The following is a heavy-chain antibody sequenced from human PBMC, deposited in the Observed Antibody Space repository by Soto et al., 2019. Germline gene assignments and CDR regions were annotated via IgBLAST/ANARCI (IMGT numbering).Heavy chain of an antibody. CDR3: VRGLRRVFDH. Sequence: LSLSCGASGFIFSTFDMPWVRQTTEKGLEWVSGIGFAGDTNYSGSLKGRFNISRENAKNSLFLPMNILRVGDTAVYYCVRGLRRVFDHWGQGTLVTVSS. CDR1: GFIFSTFD. J-gene: IGHJ5*02. CDR2: IGFAGDT. V-gene: IGHV3-13*01.